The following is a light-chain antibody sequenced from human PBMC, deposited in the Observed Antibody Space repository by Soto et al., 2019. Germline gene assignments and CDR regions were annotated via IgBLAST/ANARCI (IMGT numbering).Light chain of an antibody. Sequence: EMVMTQSPATLSVSPGERVTLSCRASESVHSNLAWYQQKPGQGPSLLIYYASTRVTGVPDRFSGSGSGTEFNLTIISLQSEDFGVYYCQHYSNWPPTFGPGTKVEIK. V-gene: IGKV3-15*01. CDR3: QHYSNWPPT. CDR1: ESVHSN. CDR2: YAS. J-gene: IGKJ3*01.